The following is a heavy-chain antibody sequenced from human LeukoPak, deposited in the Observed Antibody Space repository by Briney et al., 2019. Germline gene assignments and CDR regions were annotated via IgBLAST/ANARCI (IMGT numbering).Heavy chain of an antibody. CDR3: ARDLAGGDGDYVLNH. V-gene: IGHV1-2*02. J-gene: IGHJ5*02. CDR2: INPNNGGT. CDR1: GYTFTGYY. Sequence: GASVKVSCKASGYTFTGYYIHWVRQAPGQGLEWVGWINPNNGGTNYAQKFQGRVIMTRDTSISTAYMELRRLRSGDTAVYYCARDLAGGDGDYVLNHWGQGTLVTVSS. D-gene: IGHD4-17*01.